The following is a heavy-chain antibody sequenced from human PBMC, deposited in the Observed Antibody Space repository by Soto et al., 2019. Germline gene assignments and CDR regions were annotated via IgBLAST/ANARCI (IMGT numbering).Heavy chain of an antibody. D-gene: IGHD4-17*01. J-gene: IGHJ6*02. CDR3: GRWPKKATTVTTNYYYGMHV. Sequence: LSVACILSGGSRSSGGYYWSWTRQHPGKGLEWIGYIYYSGSTYYNPSLKSRVTISVDTSKNQFSLKLSSLTAEDTAVYYCGRWPKKATTVTTNYYYGMHVWGQGTTVTLS. V-gene: IGHV4-31*03. CDR2: IYYSGST. CDR1: GGSRSSGGYY.